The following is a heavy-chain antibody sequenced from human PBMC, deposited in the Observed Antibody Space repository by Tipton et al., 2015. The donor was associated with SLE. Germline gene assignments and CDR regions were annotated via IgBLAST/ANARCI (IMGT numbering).Heavy chain of an antibody. J-gene: IGHJ3*02. CDR3: VRRPNGRAFDI. CDR2: FFPGDSDT. CDR1: GYSFSRYW. Sequence: VQLVQSGAEVKKPGESLEISCKGSGYSFSRYWIGWVRQMPGKGLEWMGVFFPGDSDTRYSPSFQGQVTFSADESIGTAYLQWSSLKASDTAMYYCVRRPNGRAFDIWGQGTMVTVSS. D-gene: IGHD2-8*01. V-gene: IGHV5-51*03.